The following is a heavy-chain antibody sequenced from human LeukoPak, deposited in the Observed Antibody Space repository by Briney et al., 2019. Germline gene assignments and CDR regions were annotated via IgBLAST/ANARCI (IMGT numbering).Heavy chain of an antibody. CDR3: AREPPGY. CDR1: GGSVTSGNYY. V-gene: IGHV4-61*02. CDR2: IYTNGGA. Sequence: SQTLSLTCTVSGGSVTSGNYYWNWIRQPAGKGLEWIGRIYTNGGASYNPSLKSRVTISIDASKNQFSLKLSSVTAADTAVYYCAREPPGYWGQGILVTVSS. J-gene: IGHJ4*02.